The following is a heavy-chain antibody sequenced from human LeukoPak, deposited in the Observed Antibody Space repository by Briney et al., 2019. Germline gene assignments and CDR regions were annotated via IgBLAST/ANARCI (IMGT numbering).Heavy chain of an antibody. CDR2: INPNSGGT. CDR3: AKVSSRGFGHSHFDY. V-gene: IGHV1-2*02. Sequence: ASVKVSCKASGYTFTGYYMHWVRQAPGQGLEWMGWINPNSGGTNYAQKFQGRVTMTRDTSISTAYMELSRLRSDDTAVYYCAKVSSRGFGHSHFDYWGQGTLVTVSS. CDR1: GYTFTGYY. J-gene: IGHJ4*02. D-gene: IGHD3-10*01.